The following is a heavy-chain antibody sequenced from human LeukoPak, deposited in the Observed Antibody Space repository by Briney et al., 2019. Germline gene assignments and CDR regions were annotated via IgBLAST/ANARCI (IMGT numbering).Heavy chain of an antibody. J-gene: IGHJ4*02. CDR2: IYYSGST. D-gene: IGHD1-26*01. CDR1: GGSISSSSYY. V-gene: IGHV4-39*07. CDR3: ARVEAYGIVGV. Sequence: PSETLSLTCTVSGGSISSSSYYWGWIRQPPGKGLEWIGNIYYSGSTNYNPSLKSRVTISVDTSKNQFSLKLSSVTAADTAVYYCARVEAYGIVGVWGQGTLVTVSS.